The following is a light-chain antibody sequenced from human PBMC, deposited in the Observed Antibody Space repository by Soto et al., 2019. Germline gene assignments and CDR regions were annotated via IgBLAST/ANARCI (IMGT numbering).Light chain of an antibody. Sequence: EIVMTQSPATLSVSPGERATLSCRASQSVNSKLAWYQQKPGRAPRLLIYGASTRATGIPARFSGSGSGTDFTLTISRLEAEDFAVYYCHQYGSSPGTFGQGTKVDIK. J-gene: IGKJ1*01. CDR3: HQYGSSPGT. CDR1: QSVNSK. V-gene: IGKV3D-15*01. CDR2: GAS.